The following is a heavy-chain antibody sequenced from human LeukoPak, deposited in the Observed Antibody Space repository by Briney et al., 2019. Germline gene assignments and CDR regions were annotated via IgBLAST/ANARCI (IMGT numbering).Heavy chain of an antibody. V-gene: IGHV1-18*01. CDR2: ISACNGNT. Sequence: GASVKVPCKASGYTFTSYGISWVRQAPGQGLEWMGWISACNGNTNYAQKLQGRVTMTTDTSTSTAYMELRSLRSDDTAVYYCARDRYSQGFDYWGQGTLVTVSS. J-gene: IGHJ4*02. CDR3: ARDRYSQGFDY. D-gene: IGHD5-18*01. CDR1: GYTFTSYG.